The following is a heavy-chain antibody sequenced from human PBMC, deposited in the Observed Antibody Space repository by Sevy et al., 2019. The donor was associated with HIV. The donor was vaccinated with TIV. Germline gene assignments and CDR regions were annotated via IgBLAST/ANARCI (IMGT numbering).Heavy chain of an antibody. V-gene: IGHV3-53*01. CDR1: GFTVSSNY. D-gene: IGHD5-18*01. Sequence: GGSLRLSCAASGFTVSSNYMSWARQAPGKGLEWVSVIYSGGSTYYADSVKGRFTISRDNSKNTLYLQMNSLRAEDTAVYYCARVYSYGKNDAFDIWGQGTMVTVSS. CDR2: IYSGGST. CDR3: ARVYSYGKNDAFDI. J-gene: IGHJ3*02.